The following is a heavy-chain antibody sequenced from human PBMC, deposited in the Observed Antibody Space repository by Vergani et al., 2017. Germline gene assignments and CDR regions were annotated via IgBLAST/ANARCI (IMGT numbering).Heavy chain of an antibody. J-gene: IGHJ5*02. Sequence: QVQLLESGPGLLKPSETLSLTCSVSGYSITSGYYWGWIRQPPGRGLEWIGSIYHTGSAYYNPSLKSRVTVSVDTSMNQVYLKLNSVTAADTAVYYCVRTVALWFGETKDGGWFDPWGQGALVTVTS. V-gene: IGHV4-38-2*01. CDR2: IYHTGSA. CDR1: GYSITSGYY. D-gene: IGHD3-10*01. CDR3: VRTVALWFGETKDGGWFDP.